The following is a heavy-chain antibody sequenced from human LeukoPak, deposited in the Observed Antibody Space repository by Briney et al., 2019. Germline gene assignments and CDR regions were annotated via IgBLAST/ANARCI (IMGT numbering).Heavy chain of an antibody. CDR2: ISYSGST. CDR1: GDSINSRGYY. V-gene: IGHV4-31*03. Sequence: SETLSLTCTVSGDSINSRGYYWTWIRQYPGKGLEWIGYISYSGSTSYNPSLKSRVTILVDTSKSQFSLNLSSVTAADTAVYYCATDTLVAASRYYYYRMDVWGQGTTVTVSS. D-gene: IGHD6-25*01. J-gene: IGHJ6*02. CDR3: ATDTLVAASRYYYYRMDV.